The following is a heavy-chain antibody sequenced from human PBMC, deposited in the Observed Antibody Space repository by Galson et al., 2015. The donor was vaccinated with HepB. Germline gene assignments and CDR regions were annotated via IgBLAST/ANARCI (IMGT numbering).Heavy chain of an antibody. CDR2: ISYDGSN. V-gene: IGHV3-30-3*01. CDR1: GFTFSSYD. CDR3: ARVRINNLDY. Sequence: SLRPSCAASGFTFSSYDLYWVRQAPGKGLEWVAVISYDGSNTYAASVKGRFTISRDNSKSTLYLHMNSLRFEDTSMYYCARVRINNLDYWGQGALVTVSS. D-gene: IGHD1/OR15-1a*01. J-gene: IGHJ4*02.